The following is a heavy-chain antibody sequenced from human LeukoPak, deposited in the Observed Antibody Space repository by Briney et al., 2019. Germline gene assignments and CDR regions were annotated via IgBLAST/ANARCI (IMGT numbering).Heavy chain of an antibody. J-gene: IGHJ4*02. V-gene: IGHV3-33*01. CDR1: GFTFSSYG. CDR3: ARDRDSSPDHYFDY. Sequence: PGGSLRLSCAASGFTFSSYGMHWVRQAPGKGLEWVAVIWYDGSNKYYADSVKGRFTISRDNSKNTLYLQMNSLRAEDTAVYYCARDRDSSPDHYFDYWGQGTLVTVSS. D-gene: IGHD6-13*01. CDR2: IWYDGSNK.